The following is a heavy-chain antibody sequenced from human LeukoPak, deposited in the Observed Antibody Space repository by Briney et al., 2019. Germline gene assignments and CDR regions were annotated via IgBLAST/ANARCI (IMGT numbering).Heavy chain of an antibody. V-gene: IGHV1-69*05. D-gene: IGHD2-2*01. CDR2: IIPIFGTA. CDR1: GGTFSSYA. CDR3: ARDQNVVVPAAHNWFDP. J-gene: IGHJ5*02. Sequence: PVKVSCKASGGTFSSYAISWVRQAPGQGLEWMGGIIPIFGTANYAQKFQGRVTITTDESTSTAYMELSSLRSEDTAVYYCARDQNVVVPAAHNWFDPWGQGTLVTVSS.